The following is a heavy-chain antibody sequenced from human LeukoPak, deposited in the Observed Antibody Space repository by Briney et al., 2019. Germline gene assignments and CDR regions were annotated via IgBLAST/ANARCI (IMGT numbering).Heavy chain of an antibody. CDR1: GGTFSSYG. J-gene: IGHJ4*02. CDR3: ARGFESSTSYVSDFGF. CDR2: IIPILGIT. Sequence: SVKVSCKASGGTFSSYGISWVRQAPGQGLEWVGRIIPILGITNYAQNFQGRVTITADKSTTTAYMELSSLRSEDTAVYFCARGFESSTSYVSDFGFWGQGTLVTVSS. V-gene: IGHV1-69*04. D-gene: IGHD3-16*01.